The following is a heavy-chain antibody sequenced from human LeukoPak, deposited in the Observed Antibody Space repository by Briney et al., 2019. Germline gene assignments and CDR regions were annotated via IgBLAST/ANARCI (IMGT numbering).Heavy chain of an antibody. CDR1: GFTFSSYW. D-gene: IGHD4-17*01. J-gene: IGHJ4*02. CDR3: SKKGQNEDYGKPD. CDR2: IKQDGSEK. V-gene: IGHV3-7*03. Sequence: GGSLRLSCAASGFTFSSYWMSWVRQAPGKGLEWVANIKQDGSEKYYVDSVKGRFTISRDNSRSTLYLQMNSLRAEDTAVYYCSKKGQNEDYGKPDWGQGTLVTVSS.